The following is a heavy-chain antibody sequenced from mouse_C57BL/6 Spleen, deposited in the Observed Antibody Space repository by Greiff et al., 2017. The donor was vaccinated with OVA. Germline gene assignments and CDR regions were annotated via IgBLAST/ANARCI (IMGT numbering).Heavy chain of an antibody. V-gene: IGHV1-64*01. CDR1: GYTFTSYW. D-gene: IGHD2-1*01. CDR2: IHPNSGST. CDR3: APYGNYYAMDY. Sequence: QVQLQQSGAELVKPGASVKLSCKASGYTFTSYWMHWVKQRPGQGLEWIGMIHPNSGSTNYNEKFKSKATLTVDKSSSTAYMQLSSLTSEDSAVYYCAPYGNYYAMDYWGQGTSVTVSS. J-gene: IGHJ4*01.